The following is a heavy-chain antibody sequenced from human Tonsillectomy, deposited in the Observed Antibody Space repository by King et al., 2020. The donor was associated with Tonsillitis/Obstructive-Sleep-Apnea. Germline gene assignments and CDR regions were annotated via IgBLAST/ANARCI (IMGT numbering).Heavy chain of an antibody. CDR3: AKSILSGLGYHFDY. J-gene: IGHJ4*02. D-gene: IGHD5-12*01. CDR2: INEAGTST. CDR1: GFTFADSA. V-gene: IGHV3-43*02. Sequence: EPQLVQSGGIVVQPGGSLRLSCAASGFTFADSAMHWVRQAPGKGLEWVSLINEAGTSTFYADSVRGRFTISRDNSKNSLYLQMNSLRTEDTASYSCAKSILSGLGYHFDYWGQGTLVTVSS.